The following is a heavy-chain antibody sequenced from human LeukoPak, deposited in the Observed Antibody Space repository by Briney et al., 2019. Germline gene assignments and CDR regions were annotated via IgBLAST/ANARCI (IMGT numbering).Heavy chain of an antibody. J-gene: IGHJ4*02. V-gene: IGHV3-23*01. D-gene: IGHD5-12*01. Sequence: GGSLGLSCAPSGFTFISYAMRWVGQGPGKGLEWVSAISGSGGSTDNADSVKGRFTISRDNSKNTLYLQMNRLRAEDTAVYYCAKDQGPIVATIGDYFDYWGQGTLVTVSS. CDR2: ISGSGGST. CDR3: AKDQGPIVATIGDYFDY. CDR1: GFTFISYA.